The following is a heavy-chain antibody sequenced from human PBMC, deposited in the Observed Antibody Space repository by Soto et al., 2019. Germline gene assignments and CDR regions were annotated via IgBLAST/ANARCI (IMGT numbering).Heavy chain of an antibody. CDR3: ARFGPLGELSLDHDAFDI. D-gene: IGHD3-16*02. V-gene: IGHV4-59*01. CDR2: IYYSVST. Sequence: SETLSLTCTVSGGSISSYYWSWIRQPPGKGLEWIGYIYYSVSTNYNPSLKSRVTISVDTSKNQFSLKLSSVTAADTAVYYCARFGPLGELSLDHDAFDISGQGTMVTFS. J-gene: IGHJ3*02. CDR1: GGSISSYY.